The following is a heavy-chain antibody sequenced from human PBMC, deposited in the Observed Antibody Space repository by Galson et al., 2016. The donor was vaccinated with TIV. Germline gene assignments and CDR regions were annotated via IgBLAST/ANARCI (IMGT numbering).Heavy chain of an antibody. CDR1: GFSIKSGYS. CDR3: IREGSTVTMHHYFGMDV. V-gene: IGHV4-38-2*02. D-gene: IGHD4-17*01. CDR2: IYESGTT. J-gene: IGHJ6*02. Sequence: SETLSLTCVVSGFSIKSGYSWGWIRQPPGKGLQWIGSIYESGTTYPNPSLKSRLTMSVDTSKNQFSLKLSSVTAADTAVYYCIREGSTVTMHHYFGMDVWGQGTSVTVSS.